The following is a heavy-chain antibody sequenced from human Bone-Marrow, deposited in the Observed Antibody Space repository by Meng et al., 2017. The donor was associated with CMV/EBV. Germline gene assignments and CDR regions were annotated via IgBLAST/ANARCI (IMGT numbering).Heavy chain of an antibody. CDR1: GYTFTSYG. J-gene: IGHJ4*02. CDR2: ISAYNGNT. V-gene: IGHV1-18*01. Sequence: ASVKVSCKASGYTFTSYGISWVRQAPGQGLEWMGWISAYNGNTNYAQKFQGRVTMTTDTSTSTAYMELRSLRSDDTAVYYCAREELGVVTELFDYWGQGTLVTVSS. CDR3: AREELGVVTELFDY. D-gene: IGHD3-3*01.